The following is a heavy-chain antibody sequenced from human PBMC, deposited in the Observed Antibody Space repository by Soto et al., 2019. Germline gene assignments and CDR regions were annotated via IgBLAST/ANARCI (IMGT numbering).Heavy chain of an antibody. J-gene: IGHJ4*02. D-gene: IGHD2-2*01. CDR3: ARVGIVVVPAVHGYFDY. V-gene: IGHV4-4*02. CDR1: SGSISSSNW. Sequence: QVQLQESGPGLVKPSGTLSLTCAVSSGSISSSNWWSWVRQHPGKGLEWIGEIYHSGSTNYNPSLKSRVTISVDKSKNQFSLKLSSVTAADTAVYYCARVGIVVVPAVHGYFDYWGQGTLVTVSS. CDR2: IYHSGST.